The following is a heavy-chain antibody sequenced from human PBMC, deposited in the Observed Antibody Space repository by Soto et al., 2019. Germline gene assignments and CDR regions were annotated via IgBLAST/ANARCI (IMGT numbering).Heavy chain of an antibody. D-gene: IGHD1-26*01. Sequence: VQLVESGGGVVLPGRSLRLSCEASGFTFRSYSMHWVRQAPGKGLEWVAVISFDGSETFYRDSVRGRFTVSRDNPKNTLYLQLARVTAEDTALYYCATPRGATGNLFDSWGQGT. J-gene: IGHJ4*02. CDR1: GFTFRSYS. CDR3: ATPRGATGNLFDS. V-gene: IGHV3-30-3*01. CDR2: ISFDGSET.